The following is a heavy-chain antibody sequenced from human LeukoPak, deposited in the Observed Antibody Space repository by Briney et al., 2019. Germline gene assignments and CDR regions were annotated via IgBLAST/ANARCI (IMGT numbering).Heavy chain of an antibody. CDR1: GYSISSGYY. CDR2: IYYSGST. D-gene: IGHD1-1*01. V-gene: IGHV4-38-2*02. CDR3: ARPSGGTPFKRFDY. J-gene: IGHJ4*02. Sequence: SETLSPTCTVSGYSISSGYYWGWIRQPPGKGLEWIGYIYYSGSTYYNPSLKSRVTISVDTSKNQFSLKLSSVTAADTAVYYCARPSGGTPFKRFDYWGQGTLVTVSS.